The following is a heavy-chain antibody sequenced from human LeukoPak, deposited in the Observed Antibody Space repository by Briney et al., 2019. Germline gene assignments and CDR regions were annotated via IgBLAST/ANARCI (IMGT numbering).Heavy chain of an antibody. D-gene: IGHD2-8*01. Sequence: SETLSRTCAVYGESFSGFYWSWIRQPPGKGLEWIGEINHSGSTNYNPSLKSRVTISVDTSKNQFSLKLNSVTAADTAVYYCARGVLGRRGRDRLHNDYWGQGSLVTVSS. CDR3: ARGVLGRRGRDRLHNDY. CDR2: INHSGST. V-gene: IGHV4-34*01. CDR1: GESFSGFY. J-gene: IGHJ4*02.